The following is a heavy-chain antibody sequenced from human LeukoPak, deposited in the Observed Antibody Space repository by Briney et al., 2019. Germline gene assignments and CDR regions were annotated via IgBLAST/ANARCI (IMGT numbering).Heavy chain of an antibody. Sequence: ASVKVSCKASGYTFTNFAIHWVRQAPGQSLEWMGWINAGNGNTKYSQRLQGRATIIRDTSASTAYMEVSSLRSEDTAVYFCARDFIAVGGSNLFLMVWGQGTLVTVSS. D-gene: IGHD6-13*01. CDR3: ARDFIAVGGSNLFLMV. V-gene: IGHV1-3*01. CDR2: INAGNGNT. CDR1: GYTFTNFA. J-gene: IGHJ4*02.